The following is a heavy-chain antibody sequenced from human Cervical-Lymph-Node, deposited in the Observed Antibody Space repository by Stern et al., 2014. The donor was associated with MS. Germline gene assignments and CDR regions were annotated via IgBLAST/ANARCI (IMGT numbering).Heavy chain of an antibody. CDR2: IYYSGAT. V-gene: IGHV4-4*02. D-gene: IGHD1-1*01. CDR3: ARLVTSTGNHNWFDP. J-gene: IGHJ5*02. Sequence: QVQLQESGPGLVKPSGTLSLMCAVSGGSFTSSDWWSWVRQSPGKGLEWIGDIYYSGATKYNRSLRIRLTMSVDRSNTQFSLNLSSVTAADTAVYYCARLVTSTGNHNWFDPWGQGTLVTVSS. CDR1: GGSFTSSDW.